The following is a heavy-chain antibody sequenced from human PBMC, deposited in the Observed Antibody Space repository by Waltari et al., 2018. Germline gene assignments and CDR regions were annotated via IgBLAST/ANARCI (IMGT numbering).Heavy chain of an antibody. Sequence: EVQLVESGGGLIQPGGSLRPSCAPSGVHARTNFMWGVRQAPGTGVGWVSLIYSGGSTYYADSVKGRFTIARDYSENTLYLQMNRLRGEDTAVYYCARDRHCSSSGCSGLWGQGTLVTVSS. V-gene: IGHV3-53*01. CDR2: IYSGGST. CDR1: GVHARTNF. D-gene: IGHD2-2*01. J-gene: IGHJ4*02. CDR3: ARDRHCSSSGCSGL.